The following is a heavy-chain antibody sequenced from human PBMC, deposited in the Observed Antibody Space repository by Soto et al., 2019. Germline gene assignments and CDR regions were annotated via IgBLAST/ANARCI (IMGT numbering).Heavy chain of an antibody. CDR1: GFTFSSYA. CDR3: AKGDGYRYVSPLDY. CDR2: ISVSGGST. J-gene: IGHJ4*02. D-gene: IGHD5-18*01. V-gene: IGHV3-23*01. Sequence: EVQLLESGGGLVQPGGSLRLSCAASGFTFSSYAMSWVRQAPGKGLEWVSGISVSGGSTYYADSVKGRFTISRDNSKNTLQVQMNSLRAEDTAVYYCAKGDGYRYVSPLDYWGQGTLVTLSS.